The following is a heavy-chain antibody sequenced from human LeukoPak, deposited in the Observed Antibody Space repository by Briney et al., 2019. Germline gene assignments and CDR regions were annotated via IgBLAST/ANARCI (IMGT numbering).Heavy chain of an antibody. D-gene: IGHD6-19*01. CDR1: GGSISSSSYY. J-gene: IGHJ4*02. CDR2: IYYSGST. V-gene: IGHV4-39*01. CDR3: ARQGGSQWLAPNTRYYFDY. Sequence: SETLSLTCTVSGGSISSSSYYWGWIRQPPGKGLEWIGSIYYSGSTYYNPSLKSRVTISVDTSKNQFSLKLSSVTAADTAVYYCARQGGSQWLAPNTRYYFDYWGQGTLVTVSS.